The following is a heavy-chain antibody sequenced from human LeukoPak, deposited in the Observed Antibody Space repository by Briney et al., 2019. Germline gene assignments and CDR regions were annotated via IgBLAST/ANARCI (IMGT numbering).Heavy chain of an antibody. CDR3: AKDVTLGYCSGGSCYSGSDAFDI. J-gene: IGHJ3*02. D-gene: IGHD2-15*01. CDR2: ISWNSGSI. V-gene: IGHV3-9*01. Sequence: GGSLRLSCAASGFTFSSYGMHWVRQAPGKGLEWVSGISWNSGSIGYADSVKGRFAISRDNAKNSLYLQMNSLRAEDTALYYCAKDVTLGYCSGGSCYSGSDAFDIWGQGTMVTVSS. CDR1: GFTFSSYG.